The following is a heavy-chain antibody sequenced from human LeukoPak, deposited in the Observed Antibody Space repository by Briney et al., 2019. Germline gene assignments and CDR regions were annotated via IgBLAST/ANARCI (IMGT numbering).Heavy chain of an antibody. CDR1: GFTFSSYA. D-gene: IGHD6-13*01. Sequence: GGSLRLSCAASGFTFSSYAMHWVRQAPGKGLEWVAVISYDGSNKYYADSAKGRFTISRDNSKNTLYLQMNSLRAEDTAVYYCARGSGIAANLKVYYYGMDVWGQGTTVTVSS. CDR3: ARGSGIAANLKVYYYGMDV. V-gene: IGHV3-30*04. CDR2: ISYDGSNK. J-gene: IGHJ6*02.